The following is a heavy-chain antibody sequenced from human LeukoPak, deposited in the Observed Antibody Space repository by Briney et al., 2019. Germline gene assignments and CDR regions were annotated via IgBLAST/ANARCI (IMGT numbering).Heavy chain of an antibody. D-gene: IGHD3-22*01. CDR2: IGGSGGNI. Sequence: GGSLRLSRAASGFTFNTYAMTWVRQTPGKGLEWVSAIGGSGGNINYADFVKGRFTISRDNSKNTLYLQMNSLRAEDTAVYYCTTDSRYYYDSSSYYYVQDYWGQGTLVTVSS. J-gene: IGHJ4*02. CDR3: TTDSRYYYDSSSYYYVQDY. CDR1: GFTFNTYA. V-gene: IGHV3-23*01.